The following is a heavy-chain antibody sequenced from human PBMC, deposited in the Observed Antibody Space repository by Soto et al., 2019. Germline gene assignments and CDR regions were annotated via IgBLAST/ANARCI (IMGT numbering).Heavy chain of an antibody. CDR1: GYTFTSYA. Sequence: ASVKVSCKASGYTFTSYAMHWVRQAPGQRLEWMGWINAGNGNTKYSQKFQGRATITRDTSASTAYMELSSLRSEDTAVYYCARGRVVGATYNWFDPWGQGTLVTVSS. CDR2: INAGNGNT. V-gene: IGHV1-3*01. D-gene: IGHD1-26*01. CDR3: ARGRVVGATYNWFDP. J-gene: IGHJ5*02.